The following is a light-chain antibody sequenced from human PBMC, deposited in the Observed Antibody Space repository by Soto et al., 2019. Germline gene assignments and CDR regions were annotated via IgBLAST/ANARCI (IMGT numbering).Light chain of an antibody. V-gene: IGLV1-40*01. J-gene: IGLJ3*02. CDR3: PSYDSSLSGLV. Sequence: QSVLTQPPSVSGAPGQRVTISCTGSSSNIGAGYDVHWYQQLPGTAPKLLIYGNSNRPSGVPDRFSGSKSGTSASLAITGLQDEDEADYYCPSYDSSLSGLVFGGGTKLTVL. CDR2: GNS. CDR1: SSNIGAGYD.